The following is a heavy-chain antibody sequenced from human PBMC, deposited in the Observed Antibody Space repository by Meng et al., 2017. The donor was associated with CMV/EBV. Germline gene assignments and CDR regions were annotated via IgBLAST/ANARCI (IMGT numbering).Heavy chain of an antibody. D-gene: IGHD1-26*01. CDR2: IYYSGST. J-gene: IGHJ4*02. CDR3: ARASGSLISFDY. V-gene: IGHV4-61*01. CDR1: GGSVSSGSYY. Sequence: GSLRLSCNVSGGSVSSGSYYWSWIRQPPGKGLEWIGYIYYSGSTNYNPSLKSRVTISVDTSKNQFSLKLSSVTAADTAVYYCARASGSLISFDYWGQGTLVTVSS.